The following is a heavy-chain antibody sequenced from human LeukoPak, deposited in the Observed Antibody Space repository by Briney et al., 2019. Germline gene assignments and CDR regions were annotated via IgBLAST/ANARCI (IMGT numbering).Heavy chain of an antibody. V-gene: IGHV1-46*01. D-gene: IGHD6-6*01. Sequence: ASVKVSCKASGYTFTSYYMHWVRQAPGQGLEWMGIINPSGGSTSYAQKFQGRVTMTRDMSTSTVYMELSSLRSEGTAVYYCARLPAFASSSSDYFDYWGQGTLVTVSS. CDR2: INPSGGST. CDR3: ARLPAFASSSSDYFDY. J-gene: IGHJ4*02. CDR1: GYTFTSYY.